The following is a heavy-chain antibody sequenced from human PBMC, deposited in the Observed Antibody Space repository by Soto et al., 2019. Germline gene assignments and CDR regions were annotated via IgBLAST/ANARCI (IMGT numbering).Heavy chain of an antibody. J-gene: IGHJ6*02. V-gene: IGHV1-8*01. CDR2: MNPNSGNT. Sequence: QVQLVQSGAEVKKPGASVKVSCKASGYTFTSYDINWVRQATGQGLEWMGWMNPNSGNTGYAKKFQGRVTMTRNTSISTAYMELSSLRSEDTAVYYCARSAYSSSWPPSDVWGQGTTVTVSS. D-gene: IGHD6-13*01. CDR1: GYTFTSYD. CDR3: ARSAYSSSWPPSDV.